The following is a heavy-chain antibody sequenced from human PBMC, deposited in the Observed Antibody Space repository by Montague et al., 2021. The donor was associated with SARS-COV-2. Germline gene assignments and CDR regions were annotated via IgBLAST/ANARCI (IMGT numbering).Heavy chain of an antibody. CDR2: INEDGSQK. Sequence: SLRLSCAASGFTFTTHWMNWVRQAPGKGLEWVANINEDGSQKYYIDSVKGRFTISRDNARNSLFLQMTGLGAEDTAVYYCTALRRTDPFDYWGQGNLVTVSS. D-gene: IGHD2-21*02. J-gene: IGHJ4*02. V-gene: IGHV3-7*01. CDR3: TALRRTDPFDY. CDR1: GFTFTTHW.